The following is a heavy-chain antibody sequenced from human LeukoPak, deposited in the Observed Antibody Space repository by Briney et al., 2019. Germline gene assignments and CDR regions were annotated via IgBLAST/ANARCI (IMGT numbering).Heavy chain of an antibody. Sequence: GRSLRLSCAASGFTFSSYGMHWVRQAPGKGLEWVAVISYDGSNKYYADSVKGRFTISRDNSKNTLYLRMNSLRAEDTAIYYCAKDGSSGIAAAADAFDAWGQGTMVTVSS. J-gene: IGHJ3*01. CDR2: ISYDGSNK. CDR3: AKDGSSGIAAAADAFDA. D-gene: IGHD6-13*01. V-gene: IGHV3-30*18. CDR1: GFTFSSYG.